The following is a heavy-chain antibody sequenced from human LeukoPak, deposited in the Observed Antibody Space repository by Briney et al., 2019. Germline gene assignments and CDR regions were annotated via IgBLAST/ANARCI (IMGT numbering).Heavy chain of an antibody. J-gene: IGHJ4*02. D-gene: IGHD1-26*01. CDR1: GFTFTSYA. CDR2: ISGSGVST. V-gene: IGHV3-23*01. Sequence: GGSLRLSCAASGFTFTSYAMNWVRQAPGKGLEWVSAISGSGVSTYYADSVKGRFTISRDNSKNMLYLQMNSLRAEDTAVYYCARDGPLVGPYYFDYWGQGTLVTVSS. CDR3: ARDGPLVGPYYFDY.